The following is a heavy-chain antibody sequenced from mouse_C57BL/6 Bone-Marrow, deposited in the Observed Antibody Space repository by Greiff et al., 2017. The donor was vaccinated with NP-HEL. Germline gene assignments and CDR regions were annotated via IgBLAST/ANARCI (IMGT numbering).Heavy chain of an antibody. CDR3: AREGLLYEYVDV. CDR2: ILPGSGST. J-gene: IGHJ1*03. Sequence: QVQLQQSGAELMKPGASVKLSCKATGYTFTGYWIEWVKQRPGHGLEWIGEILPGSGSTNYNEKFKGKATFTADTSSNTANRQLTSLTTEDSAIDDYAREGLLYEYVDVGDRGTAVTVSS. V-gene: IGHV1-9*01. CDR1: GYTFTGYW. D-gene: IGHD3-3*01.